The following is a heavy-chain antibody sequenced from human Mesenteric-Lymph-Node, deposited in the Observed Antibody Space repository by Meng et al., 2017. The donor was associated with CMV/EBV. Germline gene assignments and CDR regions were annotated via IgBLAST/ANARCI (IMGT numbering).Heavy chain of an antibody. D-gene: IGHD2-2*01. CDR2: INHSGST. CDR3: AREGGKDCSSTSCYSH. J-gene: IGHJ4*02. CDR1: GGSFSGYQ. Sequence: YGGSFSGYQWRWIRQPPGKGLEWIGEINHSGSTSYNPSLKSRVTISVDTSKNQFSLKLSSVTAADTAVYYCAREGGKDCSSTSCYSHWGQGTLVTVSS. V-gene: IGHV4-34*01.